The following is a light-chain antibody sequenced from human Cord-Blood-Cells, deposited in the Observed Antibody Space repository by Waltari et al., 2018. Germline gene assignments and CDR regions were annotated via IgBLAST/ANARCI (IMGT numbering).Light chain of an antibody. V-gene: IGLV1-47*01. CDR3: AAWDDSLSARVV. CDR2: RNN. CDR1: SSNIGSNY. J-gene: IGLJ2*01. Sequence: QSVLTQPPSASGTPGQRVTISCSGSSSNIGSNYVSWYQQLPGTAPKLLIYRNNQRPSGVPDRFSGSKSGTSASLAISGLRSEDEADYYCAAWDDSLSARVVFGGGTKLTVL.